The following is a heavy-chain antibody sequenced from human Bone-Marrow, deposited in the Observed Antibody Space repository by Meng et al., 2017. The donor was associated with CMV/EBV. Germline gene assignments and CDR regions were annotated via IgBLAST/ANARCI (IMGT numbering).Heavy chain of an antibody. CDR2: ISKGGPTI. J-gene: IGHJ5*02. Sequence: GESLKISCAASGFTVTDHYMNWFRQAPGKGLEWVSYISKGGPTIYYADSVKGRFTISRDNAKNSLYLQMNSLRAEDTAVYYCARERYYGSGSYSCWFDPWGQGTLVTVSS. CDR1: GFTVTDHY. V-gene: IGHV3-11*04. D-gene: IGHD3-10*01. CDR3: ARERYYGSGSYSCWFDP.